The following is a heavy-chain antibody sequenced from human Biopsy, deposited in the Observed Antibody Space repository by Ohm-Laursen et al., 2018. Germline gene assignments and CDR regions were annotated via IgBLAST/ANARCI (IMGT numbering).Heavy chain of an antibody. CDR1: GFIFSTYT. CDR3: ARVSNYPRKDFQH. CDR2: ISSRSSDI. Sequence: SLRLSCAASGFIFSTYTMNWVRQAPGEGLEWVSSISSRSSDIYYADSVKGRFTISRDNAKNSLFLHMNSLRADDTAVYYCARVSNYPRKDFQHWGQGTLVTVSS. V-gene: IGHV3-21*01. D-gene: IGHD4/OR15-4a*01. J-gene: IGHJ1*01.